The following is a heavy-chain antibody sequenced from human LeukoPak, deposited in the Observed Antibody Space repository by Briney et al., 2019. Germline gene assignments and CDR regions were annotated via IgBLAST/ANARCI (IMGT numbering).Heavy chain of an antibody. V-gene: IGHV3-48*01. J-gene: IGHJ4*02. CDR3: ARMGIAAAGVDY. CDR2: ISSTSDTI. Sequence: PGGSLRLSCVASGFTFKSYSMDWVRQAPGKGLQWISFISSTSDTIYYADSLKGRFTISRDNAKNSLYLQIDSLRAEDTAVYYCARMGIAAAGVDYWGQGTLVTVSS. D-gene: IGHD6-13*01. CDR1: GFTFKSYS.